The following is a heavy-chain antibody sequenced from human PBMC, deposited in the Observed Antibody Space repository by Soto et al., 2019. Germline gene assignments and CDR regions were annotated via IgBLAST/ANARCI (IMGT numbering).Heavy chain of an antibody. J-gene: IGHJ3*02. CDR3: AHRGEVATIISDAFDI. D-gene: IGHD5-12*01. V-gene: IGHV2-5*02. Sequence: QITLKESGPTLVKPTQTLTLTCTFSGISLSTDAVGVAWIRQPPGKALEWLALIYWDDDKRYSPSLKSRLTIIKDTSKNQVVLTMTNMDPVDTATYSCAHRGEVATIISDAFDIWGPGTSVTVSS. CDR2: IYWDDDK. CDR1: GISLSTDAVG.